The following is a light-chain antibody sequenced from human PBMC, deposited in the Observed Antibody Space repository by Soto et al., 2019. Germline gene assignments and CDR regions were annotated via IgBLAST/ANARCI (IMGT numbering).Light chain of an antibody. Sequence: EIVMTQSPATLSVSPGERATLSCRACQSVGRNLAWYQQKPGQAPRLLIYSASTRATGIPARFSGSGSGTEFTLTISSLQSEDFAIYFCQQYNNLPPDRTFGQGTKVEIK. CDR2: SAS. CDR1: QSVGRN. CDR3: QQYNNLPPDRT. J-gene: IGKJ1*01. V-gene: IGKV3-15*01.